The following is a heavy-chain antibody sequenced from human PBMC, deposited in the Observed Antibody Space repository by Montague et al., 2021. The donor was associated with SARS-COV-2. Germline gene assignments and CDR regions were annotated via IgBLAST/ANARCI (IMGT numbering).Heavy chain of an antibody. D-gene: IGHD3-10*01. V-gene: IGHV6-1*01. Sequence: CAISGDSVSSNSAAWNRIRQSPSRGLEWLGRTYYRSKWYNDYAVSVKSRITINPDTSKNQFSLQLNSVTPEDTAMYYCARGGWGAPGTGRLFDYWGQGTLVTVSS. CDR1: GDSVSSNSAA. J-gene: IGHJ4*02. CDR3: ARGGWGAPGTGRLFDY. CDR2: TYYRSKWYN.